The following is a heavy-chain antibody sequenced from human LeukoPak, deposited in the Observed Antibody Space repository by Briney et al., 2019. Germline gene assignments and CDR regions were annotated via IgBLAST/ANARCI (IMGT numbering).Heavy chain of an antibody. CDR1: GGSISSYY. CDR3: ARVHYYGSDRGYFDY. J-gene: IGHJ4*02. CDR2: IYYSGST. Sequence: NTSETLSLTCTVSGGSISSYYWSWIRQPPGKGLEWIGYIYYSGSTNYNPSLKSRVTISVDTSKNQFSLKLSSVTAADTAVYYCARVHYYGSDRGYFDYWGQGTLVTVSS. V-gene: IGHV4-59*01. D-gene: IGHD3-10*01.